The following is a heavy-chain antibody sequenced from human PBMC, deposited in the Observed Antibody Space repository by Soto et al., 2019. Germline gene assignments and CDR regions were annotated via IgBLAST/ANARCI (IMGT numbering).Heavy chain of an antibody. CDR3: ARGKAAAGYYYYYMDV. CDR1: GYTFTSYY. J-gene: IGHJ6*03. Sequence: ASVKVSCKASGYTFTSYYMHWVRQAPGQGLEWMGIINPSGGSTSYAQKFRGRVTMTRDTSTSTVYMELSSLRSEDTAVYYCARGKAAAGYYYYYMDVWGKGTTVTVSS. D-gene: IGHD6-13*01. V-gene: IGHV1-46*03. CDR2: INPSGGST.